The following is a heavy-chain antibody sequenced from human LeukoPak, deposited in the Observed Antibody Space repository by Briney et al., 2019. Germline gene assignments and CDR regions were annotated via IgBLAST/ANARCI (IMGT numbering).Heavy chain of an antibody. Sequence: GGSLRLSCSASGFTFSSYAMSWVRQAPGKGLEWVSAISGSGGSTYYEDSVKGRFTISRDNSKNTLYLQMNSLRAEDTAVYYCAKAYYGSGSLMYGMDVWGQGTTVTVSS. D-gene: IGHD3-10*01. V-gene: IGHV3-23*01. CDR2: ISGSGGST. CDR3: AKAYYGSGSLMYGMDV. CDR1: GFTFSSYA. J-gene: IGHJ6*02.